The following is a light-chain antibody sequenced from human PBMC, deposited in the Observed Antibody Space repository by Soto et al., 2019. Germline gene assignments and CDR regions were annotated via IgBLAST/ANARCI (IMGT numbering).Light chain of an antibody. V-gene: IGKV1-39*01. CDR2: GAS. CDR1: RTINTY. J-gene: IGKJ4*01. Sequence: DVRMTQSPSSLSASVGDTITITCRASRTINTYLHWFQQKPGEPPRLLIYGASTLHDGVPSRFSGSGSGADFTLTISGLQPEDFASYHCQQTYSDISFGGGTKV. CDR3: QQTYSDIS.